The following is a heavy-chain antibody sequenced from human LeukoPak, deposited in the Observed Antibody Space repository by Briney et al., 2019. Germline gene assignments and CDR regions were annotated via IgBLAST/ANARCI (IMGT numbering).Heavy chain of an antibody. J-gene: IGHJ6*02. Sequence: PSETLPLTCTVSGGSISGGDYYWSWIRQPPGKGLEWIGYIYYSGSTYYNPSLKSRVTISVDASKNQFSLKLSSVTAADTAVYYCAREAKDYYYYGMDVWGQGTTVTVSS. D-gene: IGHD4/OR15-4a*01. CDR1: GGSISGGDYY. V-gene: IGHV4-30-4*01. CDR3: AREAKDYYYYGMDV. CDR2: IYYSGST.